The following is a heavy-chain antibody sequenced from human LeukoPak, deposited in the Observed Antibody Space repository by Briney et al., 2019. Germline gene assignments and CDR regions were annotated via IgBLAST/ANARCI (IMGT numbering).Heavy chain of an antibody. J-gene: IGHJ3*02. CDR1: GFTFSSYW. CDR3: AREADCSGGGCYRGAFDI. CDR2: INSDGSST. D-gene: IGHD2-15*01. Sequence: PGGSLRLSCAASGFTFSSYWMHWFRQAPGQGLVWVARINSDGSSTNYADSVKGRLTISRDNSKNTLFLQMNSLRAEDTAVYYCAREADCSGGGCYRGAFDIWGQGTMVAVSS. V-gene: IGHV3-74*01.